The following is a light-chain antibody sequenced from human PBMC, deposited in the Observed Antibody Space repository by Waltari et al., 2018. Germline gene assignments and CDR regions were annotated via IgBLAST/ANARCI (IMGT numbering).Light chain of an antibody. Sequence: DIQMTQSPSSLSASVGDRVTITCRASRNINNFVNWYQQKPGRAPKILIYASSSLLTGVPTRFSGSGSGTDFSLTISSLQPDDFATYYCQQSYSPPRTFGRGTKVEIK. J-gene: IGKJ2*01. V-gene: IGKV1-39*01. CDR1: RNINNF. CDR2: ASS. CDR3: QQSYSPPRT.